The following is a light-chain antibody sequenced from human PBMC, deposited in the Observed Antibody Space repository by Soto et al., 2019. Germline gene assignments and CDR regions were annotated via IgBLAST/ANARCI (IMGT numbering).Light chain of an antibody. Sequence: DIQMTQSPSSLSASVGDRVTITCRASQSISSYLNWYQQKPGKAPKLLIYAASSLQSEVPSRFSGSGSGTDFTLTISSLQPEDFATYYCQQSYSTPSITFGQGTRLEIK. CDR3: QQSYSTPSIT. J-gene: IGKJ5*01. CDR2: AAS. CDR1: QSISSY. V-gene: IGKV1-39*01.